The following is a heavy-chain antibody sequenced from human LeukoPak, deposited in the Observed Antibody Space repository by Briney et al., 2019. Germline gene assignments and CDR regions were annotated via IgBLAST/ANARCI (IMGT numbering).Heavy chain of an antibody. CDR3: ARGGSTVTTDFDY. CDR1: GFTFSSYE. CDR2: ISSSGSTI. V-gene: IGHV3-48*03. Sequence: GGSLRLSCAASGFTFSSYEMNWVRQAPGKGLEWVSYISSSGSTIYYADSVKGRFTISRDNAKSSLCLQMNSLRAEDTAVYYCARGGSTVTTDFDYWGQGTLVTVSS. J-gene: IGHJ4*02. D-gene: IGHD4-17*01.